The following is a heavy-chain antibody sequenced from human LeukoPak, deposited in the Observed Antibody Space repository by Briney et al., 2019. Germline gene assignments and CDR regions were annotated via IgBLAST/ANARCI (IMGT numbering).Heavy chain of an antibody. V-gene: IGHV4-31*03. CDR2: IYYSGST. CDR1: GGSISSGGYY. D-gene: IGHD5-18*01. J-gene: IGHJ3*02. Sequence: SETLSLTCTVSGGSISSGGYYWSWIRQHPGKGLEWTGYIYYSGSTYYNPSLKSRVTMPVDTSKNQFSLRLNSVTAADTAVYYCAKAPFARGYSYGFNAFDMWAQGTLVTVSS. CDR3: AKAPFARGYSYGFNAFDM.